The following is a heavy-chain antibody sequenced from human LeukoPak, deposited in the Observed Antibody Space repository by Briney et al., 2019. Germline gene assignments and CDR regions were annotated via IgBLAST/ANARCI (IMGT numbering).Heavy chain of an antibody. J-gene: IGHJ4*02. CDR3: ARGRAGYYFDY. V-gene: IGHV1-3*03. D-gene: IGHD6-19*01. CDR2: INAGNGNT. Sequence: RASVKVSCKASGYTFTGYYMHWVRQAPGQRLEWMGWINAGNGNTKYSQEFQGRVTITRDTSASTAYMELSSLRSEDMAVYYCARGRAGYYFDYWGQGTLVTVSS. CDR1: GYTFTGYY.